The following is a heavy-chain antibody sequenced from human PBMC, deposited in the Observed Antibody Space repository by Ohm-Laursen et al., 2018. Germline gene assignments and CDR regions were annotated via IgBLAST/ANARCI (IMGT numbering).Heavy chain of an antibody. V-gene: IGHV3-7*01. D-gene: IGHD3-22*01. J-gene: IGHJ5*02. Sequence: SLRLSCTASGFTLSTYWMSWVRQAPGKGLEWVANIKQDGSKTYYVDSVKGRFTIYRDNAQNSLYLQMNSLRAEDTAVYYCARKLYYYDSGDKGWFDPWGQGTLVTVSS. CDR3: ARKLYYYDSGDKGWFDP. CDR2: IKQDGSKT. CDR1: GFTLSTYW.